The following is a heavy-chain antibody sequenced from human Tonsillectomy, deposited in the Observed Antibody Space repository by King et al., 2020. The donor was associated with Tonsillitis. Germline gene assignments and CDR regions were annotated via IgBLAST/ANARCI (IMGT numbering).Heavy chain of an antibody. V-gene: IGHV3-23*04. CDR2: VSGSDGST. CDR1: GSSFSTYA. CDR3: AKVSFYFYDSSGYSSYFDY. J-gene: IGHJ4*02. D-gene: IGHD3-22*01. Sequence: DVQLVESGGGLVQPGGSLRLSCAASGSSFSTYAMSWVRQAPGKGLEWVSTVSGSDGSTYYADSMKGRFTISRENSKNTLYLQMNSLRAEDTAVYYCAKVSFYFYDSSGYSSYFDYWGQGALVTVSS.